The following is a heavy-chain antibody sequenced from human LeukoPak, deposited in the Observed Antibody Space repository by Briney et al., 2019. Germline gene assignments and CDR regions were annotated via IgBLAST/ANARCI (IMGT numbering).Heavy chain of an antibody. J-gene: IGHJ5*02. CDR3: ARQRSSGSYSP. CDR1: GFTVSSYS. D-gene: IGHD3-10*01. Sequence: PGGSLRLSCATSGFTVSSYSMNWVRQAPGKGLEWVSYISSSSSTIYYADSVKGRFTISRDNAKNSLYLQMNSLRAEDTAVYYSARQRSSGSYSPWGQGTLVTVSS. V-gene: IGHV3-48*04. CDR2: ISSSSSTI.